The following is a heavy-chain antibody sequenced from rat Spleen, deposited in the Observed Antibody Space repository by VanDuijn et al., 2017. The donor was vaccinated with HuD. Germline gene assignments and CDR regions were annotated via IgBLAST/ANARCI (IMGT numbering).Heavy chain of an antibody. CDR2: ISYDGSNT. CDR1: GFTSSDYD. Sequence: EVQLVESAGGLVQPGRSLKLSCVVSGFTSSDYDMTWVRQAPTKGLEWVATISYDGSNTHYRDSVKGRFTISRENAKSTLFLQMGSLRSEDTATYYCTSHASYSTYSPFAYWGQGTLVTVSS. D-gene: IGHD1-2*01. J-gene: IGHJ3*01. CDR3: TSHASYSTYSPFAY. V-gene: IGHV5-29*01.